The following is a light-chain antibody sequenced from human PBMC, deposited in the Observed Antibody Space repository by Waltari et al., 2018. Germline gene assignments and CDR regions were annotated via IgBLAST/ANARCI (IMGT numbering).Light chain of an antibody. CDR1: RSDIGSSDY. CDR3: TSHTTARTLV. V-gene: IGLV2-14*01. J-gene: IGLJ2*01. Sequence: QSALTQPASVSGSPGQSITLSCTGTRSDIGSSDYVSWYQQHPGKAPKLIIYEVSDRPSGVSYRFSGSKSGNTASLTHFGLQPEDEADYHCTSHTTARTLVFGGGTRLTVL. CDR2: EVS.